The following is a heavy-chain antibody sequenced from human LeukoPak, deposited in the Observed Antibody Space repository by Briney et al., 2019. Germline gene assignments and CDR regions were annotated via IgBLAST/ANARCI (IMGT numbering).Heavy chain of an antibody. CDR2: IYSDNT. CDR3: ARRAGAYSHPYDY. CDR1: GFTVSSNS. D-gene: IGHD4/OR15-4a*01. Sequence: GSLRLSCTVSGFTVSSNSMSWVRQAPGKGLEWVSFIYSDNTHYSDSVKGRFTISRDNSKNTLYLQMNSLRAEDTAVYYCARRAGAYSHPYDYWGQGTLVTVSS. V-gene: IGHV3-53*01. J-gene: IGHJ4*02.